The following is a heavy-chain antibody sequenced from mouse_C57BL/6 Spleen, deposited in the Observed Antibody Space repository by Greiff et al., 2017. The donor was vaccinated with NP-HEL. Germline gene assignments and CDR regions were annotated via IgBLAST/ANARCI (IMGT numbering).Heavy chain of an antibody. CDR1: GFTFSDYY. CDR3: ARHAGSYFDY. V-gene: IGHV5-12*01. J-gene: IGHJ2*01. CDR2: ISNGGGST. Sequence: EVQRVESGGGLVQPGGSLKLSCAASGFTFSDYYMYWVRQTPEKRLEWVAYISNGGGSTYYPDTVKGRFTISRDNAKNTLYLQMSRLKSEDTAMYYCARHAGSYFDYWGQGTTLTVSS. D-gene: IGHD1-1*01.